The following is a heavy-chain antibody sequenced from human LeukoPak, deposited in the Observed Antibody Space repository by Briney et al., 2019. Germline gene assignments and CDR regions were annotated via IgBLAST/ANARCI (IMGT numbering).Heavy chain of an antibody. Sequence: GGSLRLSCAASGFTFSSYSMNWVRQAPGKGLEWVSSISSSSSYIYYADSVKGRLTISGDNAKNSLYLQMNSLRAEDTAVYYCARDTNSAGAYFDYWGQGTLVTVSS. V-gene: IGHV3-21*01. CDR1: GFTFSSYS. D-gene: IGHD2-21*01. CDR3: ARDTNSAGAYFDY. J-gene: IGHJ4*02. CDR2: ISSSSSYI.